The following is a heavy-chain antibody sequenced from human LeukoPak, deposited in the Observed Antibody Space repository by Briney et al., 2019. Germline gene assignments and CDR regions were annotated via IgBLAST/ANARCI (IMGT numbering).Heavy chain of an antibody. CDR3: ARVVLTGYYNQYYFDY. Sequence: SVKVSCKASGGTFSSYAISWVRQAPGQGLEWMGRIIPIFGTANYAQKFQGRVTITTDESTSTAYMGLSSLRSEDTAGYYCARVVLTGYYNQYYFDYWGQGTLVTVSS. J-gene: IGHJ4*02. CDR1: GGTFSSYA. D-gene: IGHD3-9*01. V-gene: IGHV1-69*05. CDR2: IIPIFGTA.